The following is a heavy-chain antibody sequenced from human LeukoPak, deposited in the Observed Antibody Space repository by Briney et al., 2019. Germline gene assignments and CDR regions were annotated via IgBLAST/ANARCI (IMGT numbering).Heavy chain of an antibody. D-gene: IGHD2-21*02. J-gene: IGHJ3*02. CDR1: GYSFTSYW. Sequence: GESLKISCKGSGYSFTSYWIGWVRQMPGKGLEWMGIIYPGDSDTRYSPSFQGQVTISADKSISTAYPQWSSLKASDTAMYYCARQGYCGGDCYHDAFDIWGQGTMVTVSS. V-gene: IGHV5-51*01. CDR3: ARQGYCGGDCYHDAFDI. CDR2: IYPGDSDT.